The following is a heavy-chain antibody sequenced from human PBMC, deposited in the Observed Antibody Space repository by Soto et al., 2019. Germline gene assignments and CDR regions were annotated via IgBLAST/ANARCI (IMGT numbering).Heavy chain of an antibody. V-gene: IGHV3-23*01. D-gene: IGHD2-8*01. CDR1: GFTFSSYS. Sequence: GGSLRLSCAASGFTFSSYSMSWVRQAPGKGLEWVSGISGSGGTTYYADSVKGRFTISRDNSKNTLHLQMNSLRAEDTAVYYCAAGSCTNGVCYYSDYWGQGTLVTVSS. J-gene: IGHJ4*02. CDR2: ISGSGGTT. CDR3: AAGSCTNGVCYYSDY.